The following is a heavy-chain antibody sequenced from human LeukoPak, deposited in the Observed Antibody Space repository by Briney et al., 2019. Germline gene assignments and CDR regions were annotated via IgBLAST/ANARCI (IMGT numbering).Heavy chain of an antibody. D-gene: IGHD2-15*01. V-gene: IGHV3-23*01. CDR3: AKKAGSRTDQYPLDY. Sequence: GGSLRLSCAASGITFSSYAMSWARQAPGKGLEWVSVISGSGGTTYYADSVKGRFTISRDNSKNTLYLQMSSLRAEDTAVYYCAKKAGSRTDQYPLDYWGQGTLVTVSS. CDR1: GITFSSYA. J-gene: IGHJ4*02. CDR2: ISGSGGTT.